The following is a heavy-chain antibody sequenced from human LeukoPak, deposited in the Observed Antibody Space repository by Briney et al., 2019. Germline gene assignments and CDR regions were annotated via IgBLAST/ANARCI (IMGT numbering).Heavy chain of an antibody. Sequence: SETLSLTCTVSGGSISSYYWSWIRQPPGKGLEWIGYIYYSGSTNYNPSLKSRVAISVDTSKNQFSLKLSSVTAADTAVYYCARTRGRVVNGGSSWGPIYYYYMDVWGKGTTVTVSS. D-gene: IGHD6-13*01. CDR3: ARTRGRVVNGGSSWGPIYYYYMDV. CDR2: IYYSGST. J-gene: IGHJ6*03. V-gene: IGHV4-59*12. CDR1: GGSISSYY.